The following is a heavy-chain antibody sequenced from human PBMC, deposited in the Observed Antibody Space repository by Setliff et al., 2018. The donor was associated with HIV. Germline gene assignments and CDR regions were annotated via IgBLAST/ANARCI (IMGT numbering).Heavy chain of an antibody. CDR3: ARGATLLPGYSDRWEYFYMDV. Sequence: SETLSLTCAVYGGSFSEYYWSWIRQSPGKGLEWIGEINHSGSTHYNPPLKSRATISVDTSKNQFSLRLNSVTAADTAVYYCARGATLLPGYSDRWEYFYMDVWGKGTTGPSP. V-gene: IGHV4-34*01. D-gene: IGHD5-12*01. CDR2: INHSGST. J-gene: IGHJ6*03. CDR1: GGSFSEYY.